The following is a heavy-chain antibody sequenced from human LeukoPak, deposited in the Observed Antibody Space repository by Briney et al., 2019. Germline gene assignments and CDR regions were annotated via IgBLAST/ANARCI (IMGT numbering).Heavy chain of an antibody. CDR2: IGSGGAT. CDR1: GFSFTSCA. J-gene: IGHJ4*02. Sequence: GGSLRLSCAASGFSFTSCAMNWVRQAPGRGLEWVSAIGSGGATNYADSVKGRFTISRDNSMNTLYLQMKSLRADDTAVYYCVKDRLDYGSGNFDYWGQGTLVTVSS. D-gene: IGHD3-10*01. V-gene: IGHV3-23*01. CDR3: VKDRLDYGSGNFDY.